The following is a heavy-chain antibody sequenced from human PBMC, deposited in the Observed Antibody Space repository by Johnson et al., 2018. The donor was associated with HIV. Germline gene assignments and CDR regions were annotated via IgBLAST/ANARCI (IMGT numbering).Heavy chain of an antibody. D-gene: IGHD6-19*01. CDR2: ITYDGRNK. V-gene: IGHV3-30*04. CDR3: VRDQGSGWPTNAFEI. CDR1: GFTFRSYA. Sequence: QVQLVESGGGVMQPGKSLRLSCEASGFTFRSYAMHWVRQAPGKGLEWVAVITYDGRNKYYTDSVKGRFIISRDNSKNMTNLQMNGLSDEDTADYYCVRDQGSGWPTNAFEIWGRGTRVTVSS. J-gene: IGHJ3*02.